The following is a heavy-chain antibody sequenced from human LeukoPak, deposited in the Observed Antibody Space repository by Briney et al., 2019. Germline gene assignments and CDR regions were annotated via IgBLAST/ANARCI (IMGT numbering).Heavy chain of an antibody. CDR1: GFTFSNYA. CDR3: AKQPLSYDYVWGSYPGAFDI. J-gene: IGHJ3*02. V-gene: IGHV3-23*01. Sequence: PGGSLRLSCAASGFTFSNYAMSWVRQAPGKGLEWVSPISGSGGSTYYADSVKGRFTISRDNSKNTLYLQMNSLRAEDTAVYYCAKQPLSYDYVWGSYPGAFDIWGQGTMVTVSS. CDR2: ISGSGGST. D-gene: IGHD3-16*02.